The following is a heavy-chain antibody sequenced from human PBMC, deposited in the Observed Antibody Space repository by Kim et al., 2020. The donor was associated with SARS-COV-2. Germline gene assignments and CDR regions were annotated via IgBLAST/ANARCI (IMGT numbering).Heavy chain of an antibody. CDR3: ARFGDVTGNVNFFDP. Sequence: NPSLRRRVTISLDKSKNHFSLGLSSVTAADTAVYYCARFGDVTGNVNFFDPWGQGTLVTVSS. V-gene: IGHV4-61*03. D-gene: IGHD3-16*01. J-gene: IGHJ5*02.